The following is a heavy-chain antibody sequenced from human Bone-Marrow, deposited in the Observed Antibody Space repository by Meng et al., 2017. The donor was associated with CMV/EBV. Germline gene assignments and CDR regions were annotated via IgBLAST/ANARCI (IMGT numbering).Heavy chain of an antibody. CDR3: ARRRGRLCQLSH. CDR1: GGSFSGYY. V-gene: IGHV4-34*01. CDR2: INHSGST. J-gene: IGHJ4*02. D-gene: IGHD2-2*01. Sequence: GSLRLSCAVYGGSFSGYYWSWIRQPPGKGLEWIGEINHSGSTNYNPSLKSRVTISVDTSKNQFSLKLSSVTAADTAVYYCARRRGRLCQLSHWGQGTLVTVSS.